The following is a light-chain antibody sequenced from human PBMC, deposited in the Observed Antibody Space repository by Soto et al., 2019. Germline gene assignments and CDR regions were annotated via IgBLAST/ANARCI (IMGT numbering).Light chain of an antibody. Sequence: IVLTQAPGTLSLSPGERHTLSCSASQSVSSSYLAWYQQKPGQAPRLLIYDASNRATGTPARFSGSGSVTDFTLTIGSLEPEDSAVYYCQQRSSWPLTFGGGPKVDI. V-gene: IGKV3D-20*02. CDR2: DAS. CDR3: QQRSSWPLT. J-gene: IGKJ4*01. CDR1: QSVSSSY.